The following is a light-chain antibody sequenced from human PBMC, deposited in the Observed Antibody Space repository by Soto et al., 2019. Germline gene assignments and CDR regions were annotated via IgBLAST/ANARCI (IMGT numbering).Light chain of an antibody. Sequence: DIQMTQSPSTLSASVGDRVSITCRASHSITNWLAWYQQKPGEAPKLLIYKTSNLESGVPSRFSGSESGTDFTLTISSLQPDDFATYYCQQYNSYPLTFGGGTKVEIK. CDR1: HSITNW. V-gene: IGKV1-5*03. J-gene: IGKJ4*01. CDR3: QQYNSYPLT. CDR2: KTS.